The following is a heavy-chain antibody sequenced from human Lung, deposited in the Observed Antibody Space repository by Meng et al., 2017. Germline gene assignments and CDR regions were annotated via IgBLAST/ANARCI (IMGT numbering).Heavy chain of an antibody. Sequence: EVQLVESGGGLVKPGGSLRLSCEGTGFTFRNAWMTWVRQVPGKRLEWVGRIKSKPDGETIDYAAPVKGRFTISRDDSKNTVYLQMNSLKTEDTALYYCTGHIDYWGQGTLVTVSS. V-gene: IGHV3-15*01. CDR3: TGHIDY. CDR1: GFTFRNAW. J-gene: IGHJ4*02. CDR2: IKSKPDGETI.